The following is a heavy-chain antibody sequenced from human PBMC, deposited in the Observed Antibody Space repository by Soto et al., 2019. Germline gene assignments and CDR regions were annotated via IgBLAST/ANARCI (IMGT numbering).Heavy chain of an antibody. V-gene: IGHV3-30*18. Sequence: GGSLRLSCAASGFIFSNYGVHWVRQAPGKGLEWVAVISYDGTNKHYADSVKGRFTISRDNSKNTVYLQMNNLRAEDTAVFYCAKDTYYHDSTGYYVFDYWGQGTLVTAPQ. CDR2: ISYDGTNK. CDR3: AKDTYYHDSTGYYVFDY. CDR1: GFIFSNYG. D-gene: IGHD3-22*01. J-gene: IGHJ4*02.